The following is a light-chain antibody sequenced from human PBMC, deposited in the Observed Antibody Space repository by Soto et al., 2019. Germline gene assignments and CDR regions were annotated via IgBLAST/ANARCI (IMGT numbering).Light chain of an antibody. CDR2: SAS. J-gene: IGKJ3*01. Sequence: DIQMTQSPSSLSASVGDRVTVTCRAGQSISRYLNWYQQRPGKAPKLLIYSASTLQTGLPSRFSGSGSETDFTHNISSLLSEDFATYYCHHSYDGRFNFTPGTKLYIK. V-gene: IGKV1-39*01. CDR1: QSISRY. CDR3: HHSYDGRFN.